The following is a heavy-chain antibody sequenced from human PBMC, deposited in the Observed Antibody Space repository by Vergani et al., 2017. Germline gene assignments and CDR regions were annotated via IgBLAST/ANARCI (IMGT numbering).Heavy chain of an antibody. CDR2: IIPIFGTA. V-gene: IGHV1-69*06. CDR1: GGTFSSYA. J-gene: IGHJ6*03. CDR3: ARVKSTIFGVGDYYYMDV. Sequence: QVQLVQSGAEVKKPGSSVKVSCKASGGTFSSYAISWVRQAPGQGLEWMGGIIPIFGTANYAQKFQGRVTMTRNTSISTAYMELSSLRSEDTAVYYCARVKSTIFGVGDYYYMDVWGKGTTVTVSS. D-gene: IGHD3-3*01.